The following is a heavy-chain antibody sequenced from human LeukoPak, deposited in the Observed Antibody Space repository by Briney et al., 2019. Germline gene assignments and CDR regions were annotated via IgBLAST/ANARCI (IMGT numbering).Heavy chain of an antibody. Sequence: GGSLRLSCAASGFTFSSYGMHWVRQAPGKGLEWVAFIRYDGSNKYYADSVKGRFTISRDNSKNTLYLQMNSLRGEDTAVYYCTRCIVEVGLDYLDYWGQGTLVTVSS. CDR2: IRYDGSNK. J-gene: IGHJ4*02. V-gene: IGHV3-30*02. D-gene: IGHD1-26*01. CDR1: GFTFSSYG. CDR3: TRCIVEVGLDYLDY.